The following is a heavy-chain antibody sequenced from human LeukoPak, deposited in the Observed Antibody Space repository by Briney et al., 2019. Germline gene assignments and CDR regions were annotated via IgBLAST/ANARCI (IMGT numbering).Heavy chain of an antibody. Sequence: GESLRISCEGSGYSFTSHWISWVRQMPGKGLEWIGRIDPSDSYTDYSPSFQGHVTISADKSINTAYLQWSSLKASDTAMYYCARHLSGSYSGYYFDYWGQGTLVTVSS. D-gene: IGHD1-26*01. J-gene: IGHJ4*02. CDR2: IDPSDSYT. CDR1: GYSFTSHW. V-gene: IGHV5-10-1*01. CDR3: ARHLSGSYSGYYFDY.